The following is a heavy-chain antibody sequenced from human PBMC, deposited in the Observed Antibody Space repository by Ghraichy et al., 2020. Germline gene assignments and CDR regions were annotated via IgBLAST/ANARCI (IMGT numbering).Heavy chain of an antibody. J-gene: IGHJ4*02. CDR2: INHSGST. Sequence: SETLSLTCAVYGGSFSGYYWSWIRQPPGKGLEWIGEINHSGSTNYNPSLKSRVTISVDTSKNQFSLKLSSVTAADTAVYYCARGWGHYYDSSGLYYFDYWGQGTLVTVSS. CDR1: GGSFSGYY. V-gene: IGHV4-34*01. CDR3: ARGWGHYYDSSGLYYFDY. D-gene: IGHD3-22*01.